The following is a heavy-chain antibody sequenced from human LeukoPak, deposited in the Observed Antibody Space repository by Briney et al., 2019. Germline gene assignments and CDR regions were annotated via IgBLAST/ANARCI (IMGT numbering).Heavy chain of an antibody. CDR1: GYTFTSYY. CDR2: INPSGGST. CDR3: ARGYYDSSGYYYGWFDP. Sequence: ASVKVSCKASGYTFTSYYMHWVRQAPGQGLEWMGIINPSGGSTSYAQKFQGRVTMTRDTSTSTVYMELSSLRSEDTAVYYCARGYYDSSGYYYGWFDPWGQGTLVTVSS. J-gene: IGHJ5*02. V-gene: IGHV1-46*01. D-gene: IGHD3-22*01.